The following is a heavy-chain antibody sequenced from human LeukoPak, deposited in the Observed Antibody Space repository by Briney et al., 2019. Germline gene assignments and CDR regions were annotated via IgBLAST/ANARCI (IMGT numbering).Heavy chain of an antibody. CDR2: IHYSGST. CDR1: DGSFSSGNYY. Sequence: SETLSLTCIVSDGSFSSGNYYWSRIRQPPGKGLEWIGYIHYSGSTKYNPSLKSRVTISVDTSKNQFSLRLSSVTAADTAVYYCAEWLRPNDAFDIWGQGTMVTVSS. V-gene: IGHV4-61*01. J-gene: IGHJ3*02. D-gene: IGHD5-12*01. CDR3: AEWLRPNDAFDI.